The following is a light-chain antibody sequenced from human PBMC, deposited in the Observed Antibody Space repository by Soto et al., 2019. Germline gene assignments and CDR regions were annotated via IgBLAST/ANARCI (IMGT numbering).Light chain of an antibody. Sequence: AIRMTQSPSSFSASTGDRVTITCRASQGISSYLAWYQQKPGKAPKLLIYAASTLQSGVPSRFSDSGSGTDFTLTISCLQSEDFATYYCQQYYSYPWTFGQGTKVEIK. V-gene: IGKV1-8*01. CDR1: QGISSY. CDR3: QQYYSYPWT. CDR2: AAS. J-gene: IGKJ1*01.